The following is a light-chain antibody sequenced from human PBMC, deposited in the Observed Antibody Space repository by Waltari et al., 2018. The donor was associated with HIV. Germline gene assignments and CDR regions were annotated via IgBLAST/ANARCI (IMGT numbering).Light chain of an antibody. V-gene: IGKV3-20*01. CDR3: QQYANSPPMST. Sequence: LVLTQSPGTLSLSPGERATPSCRASQSVTSNYLAWHQHKPGRAPRPLIYDASTRATGIPDRFSGSGSGTDFTLIISRLEPEDFAVYYCQQYANSPPMSTFGQGTKLEIK. J-gene: IGKJ2*01. CDR1: QSVTSNY. CDR2: DAS.